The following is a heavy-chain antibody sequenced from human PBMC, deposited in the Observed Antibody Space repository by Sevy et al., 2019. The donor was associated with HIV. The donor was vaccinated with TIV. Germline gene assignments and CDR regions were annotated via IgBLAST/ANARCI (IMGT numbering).Heavy chain of an antibody. J-gene: IGHJ6*02. D-gene: IGHD2-2*01. CDR2: IWYDGSNK. CDR1: GFTFSSYG. V-gene: IGHV3-33*01. CDR3: ARDPINLVPAAIHYYGMDV. Sequence: GGSLRLSCAASGFTFSSYGMHWVRQAPGKGLEWVAVIWYDGSNKYYADSVKGRFTISRDNSKNTLYLQMNSLRAEETAVYYCARDPINLVPAAIHYYGMDVRGQGTTVTVSS.